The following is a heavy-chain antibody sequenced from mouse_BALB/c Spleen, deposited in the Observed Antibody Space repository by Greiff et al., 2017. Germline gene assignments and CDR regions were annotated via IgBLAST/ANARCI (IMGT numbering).Heavy chain of an antibody. J-gene: IGHJ1*01. CDR1: GFAFSSYD. V-gene: IGHV5-12-1*01. CDR2: ISSGGGST. CDR3: ARQGYSYWYFDV. D-gene: IGHD2-12*01. Sequence: EVQRVESGGGLVKPGGSLKLSCAASGFAFSSYDMSWVRQTPEKRLEWVAYISSGGGSTYYPDTVKGRFTISRDNAKNTLYLQMSSLKSEDTAMYYCARQGYSYWYFDVWGAGTTVTVSS.